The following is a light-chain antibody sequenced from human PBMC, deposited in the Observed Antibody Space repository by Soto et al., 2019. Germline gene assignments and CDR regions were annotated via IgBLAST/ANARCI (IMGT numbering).Light chain of an antibody. J-gene: IGLJ2*01. CDR2: DVS. V-gene: IGLV2-14*01. CDR3: SSYTSSSTLMV. Sequence: QSALTQPASVSGSPGQSITISCTGTSSDVGGYNYVSWYQQHPGKAPKLMIYDVSNRPSGVSNRFSGSKSANTASLTISGLQAEDDADYYCSSYTSSSTLMVFGGGTKLT. CDR1: SSDVGGYNY.